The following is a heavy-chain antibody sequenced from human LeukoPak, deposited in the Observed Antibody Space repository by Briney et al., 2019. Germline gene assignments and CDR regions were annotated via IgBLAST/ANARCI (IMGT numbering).Heavy chain of an antibody. J-gene: IGHJ6*03. D-gene: IGHD3-16*01. V-gene: IGHV3-48*01. CDR3: ASWGARYYYMDV. CDR1: GFTFSSYS. Sequence: GGSLRLSCAASGFTFSSYSMNWVRQAPGKGLEWVSYISSSSTIYYADSVKGRFTISRDNAKNSLYLQMNSLRAEDTAVYYCASWGARYYYMDVWGKGTTVTVSS. CDR2: ISSSSTI.